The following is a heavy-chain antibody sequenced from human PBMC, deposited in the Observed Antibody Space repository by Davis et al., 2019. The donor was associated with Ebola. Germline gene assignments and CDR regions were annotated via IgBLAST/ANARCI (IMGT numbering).Heavy chain of an antibody. CDR1: GGSFSGYY. V-gene: IGHV4-34*01. CDR2: INHSGST. J-gene: IGHJ6*04. Sequence: PSETLSLTCAVYGGSFSGYYWSWIRQPPGKGLEWIGKINHSGSTNYNPSLKSRVTISVDTSKNQFSLKLSSVTAADTAVYYCARAYYDSSGYGMDVWGKGTTVTVSS. D-gene: IGHD3-22*01. CDR3: ARAYYDSSGYGMDV.